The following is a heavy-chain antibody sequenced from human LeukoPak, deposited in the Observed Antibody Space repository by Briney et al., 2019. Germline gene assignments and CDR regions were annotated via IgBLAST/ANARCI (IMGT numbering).Heavy chain of an antibody. CDR3: ARVPGRSSTSCPSCSY. J-gene: IGHJ4*02. D-gene: IGHD2-2*01. V-gene: IGHV3-48*03. CDR2: ISCSGSTI. Sequence: SGGSLRLSCAASGFTFSSYEMNWVRRAPGKGLEWVSYISCSGSTIYYADSVKGRFTISRDNAKNSLYLQMNSLRAEDRAVYYCARVPGRSSTSCPSCSYWGQGTLVTVSS. CDR1: GFTFSSYE.